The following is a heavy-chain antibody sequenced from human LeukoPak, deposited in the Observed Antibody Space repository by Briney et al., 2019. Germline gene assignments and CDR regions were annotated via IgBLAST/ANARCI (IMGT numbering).Heavy chain of an antibody. CDR1: GLTVSSHY. D-gene: IGHD1-14*01. V-gene: IGHV3-66*04. J-gene: IGHJ4*02. CDR2: IHSGGHT. CDR3: AKQEAGWSNPLWL. Sequence: GGSLRLSCAASGLTVSSHYMNWVRQAPGKGLEWVAVIHSGGHTFYAESERGRFIISRDNSKNALILQMNSLRAEDTAVYYCAKQEAGWSNPLWLWGQGTLVTVSS.